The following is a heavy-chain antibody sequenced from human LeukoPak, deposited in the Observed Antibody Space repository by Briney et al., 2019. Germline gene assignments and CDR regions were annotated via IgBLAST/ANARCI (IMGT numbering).Heavy chain of an antibody. D-gene: IGHD2-2*02. CDR3: ASYTCCGSRYFDY. CDR2: ISDSGANT. V-gene: IGHV3-23*01. J-gene: IGHJ4*02. Sequence: GGSLRLSCAASGFTFTSYAMTWVRQAPGKEPEWLSTISDSGANTYYADSVKGRFTISRDNSKNTLYLQMNSLRAEDTAIYYCASYTCCGSRYFDYWGQGTLVTVSS. CDR1: GFTFTSYA.